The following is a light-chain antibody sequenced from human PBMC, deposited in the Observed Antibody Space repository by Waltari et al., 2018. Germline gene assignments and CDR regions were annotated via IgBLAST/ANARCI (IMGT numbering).Light chain of an antibody. Sequence: DIQMTLSPSTLSASVGDRVTITCRASQSVRTFLAWYQQKPGKAPKPLIYRASTLESGVPSRFAGSGSETEFTLTISGLQPDDFVTYYCQQYNHYSWTFGQGTEVDIK. CDR3: QQYNHYSWT. V-gene: IGKV1-5*03. J-gene: IGKJ1*01. CDR2: RAS. CDR1: QSVRTF.